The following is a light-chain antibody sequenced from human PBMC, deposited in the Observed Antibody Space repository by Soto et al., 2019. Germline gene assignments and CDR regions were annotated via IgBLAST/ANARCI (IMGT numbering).Light chain of an antibody. CDR2: AAS. Sequence: DIQMTQSPSTLSASLGDRVTITCRASQGISSYLAWYQQKPGKAPKLLIYAASTLQSGVPSRFSGSGSGTDFTLTISSLQPEDFATYHCQQSYSTLLTFGQGTKVDIK. J-gene: IGKJ1*01. V-gene: IGKV1-39*01. CDR1: QGISSY. CDR3: QQSYSTLLT.